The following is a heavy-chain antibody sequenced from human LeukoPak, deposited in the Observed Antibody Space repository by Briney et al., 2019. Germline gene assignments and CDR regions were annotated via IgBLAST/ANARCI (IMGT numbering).Heavy chain of an antibody. J-gene: IGHJ5*02. D-gene: IGHD1-14*01. CDR3: ARGFSRPCTTGRNNWFDP. V-gene: IGHV4-34*01. CDR1: GGSFSGYY. CDR2: INHSGST. Sequence: SETLSLTCAVYGGSFSGYYWSWIRQPPGKGLEWIGEINHSGSTNYNPSLKSRVTISVDTSKNQFSLKLSSVTAADTAVYYCARGFSRPCTTGRNNWFDPWGQGTLVTVSS.